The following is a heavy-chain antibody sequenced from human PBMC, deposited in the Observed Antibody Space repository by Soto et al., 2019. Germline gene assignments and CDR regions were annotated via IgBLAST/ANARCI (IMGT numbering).Heavy chain of an antibody. D-gene: IGHD6-13*01. CDR1: GGSFSGYY. J-gene: IGHJ6*02. CDR3: ARVGYSSSDV. Sequence: LSLTCAVYGGSFSGYYWSWIRQPPGKGLEWIGEINHSGSTNYNPSLKSRVTISVDTSKNQFSLKLSSVTAADTAVYYCARVGYSSSDVWGQGTTVTVSS. CDR2: INHSGST. V-gene: IGHV4-34*01.